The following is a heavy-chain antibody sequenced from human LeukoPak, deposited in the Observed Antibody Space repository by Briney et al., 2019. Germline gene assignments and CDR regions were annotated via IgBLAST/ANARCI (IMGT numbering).Heavy chain of an antibody. CDR2: ISGSGAST. CDR3: AKQVCGADCYYYYGMDV. V-gene: IGHV3-23*01. CDR1: GFSFGGFA. Sequence: TGGSLRLSCAASGFSFGGFAMSWVRQAPGKGLEWVSGISGSGASTNYADSVKGRFTISRDNSKNTLYLQMNSLRAEDTAVYYCAKQVCGADCYYYYGMDVWGQGTTVTVSS. D-gene: IGHD2-21*02. J-gene: IGHJ6*02.